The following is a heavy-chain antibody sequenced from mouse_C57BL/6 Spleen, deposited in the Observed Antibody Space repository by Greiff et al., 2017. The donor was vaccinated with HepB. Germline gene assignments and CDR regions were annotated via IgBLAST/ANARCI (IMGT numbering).Heavy chain of an antibody. CDR3: ASSEITRAFAY. V-gene: IGHV1-69*01. CDR2: IDPSDSYT. Sequence: QVQLQQPGAELVMPGASVKLSCKASGYTFTSYWMHWVKQRPGQGLEWIGEIDPSDSYTNYNQKFKGKSTLTVDKSSNTPYMQLSSLTSADSAVYYCASSEITRAFAYWGQGTLVTVSS. D-gene: IGHD2-4*01. J-gene: IGHJ3*01. CDR1: GYTFTSYW.